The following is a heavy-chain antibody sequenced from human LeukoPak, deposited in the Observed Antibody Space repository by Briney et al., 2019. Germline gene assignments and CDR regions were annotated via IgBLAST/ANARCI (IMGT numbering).Heavy chain of an antibody. J-gene: IGHJ4*02. CDR3: ARDLAYYDFGYFDY. V-gene: IGHV3-7*01. D-gene: IGHD3-3*01. CDR1: GFTFSRYW. Sequence: GGSLRLSCVDSGFTFSRYWMSWVRQAPGKGLEWVANIKQDGSERYYVDSVKGRFTISRDNAKNSLYLQMNSLRAVDTAVYYCARDLAYYDFGYFDYWGQGTLVTVSS. CDR2: IKQDGSER.